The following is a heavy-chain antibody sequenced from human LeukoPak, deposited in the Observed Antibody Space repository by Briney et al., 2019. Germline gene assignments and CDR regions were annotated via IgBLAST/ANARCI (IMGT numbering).Heavy chain of an antibody. CDR3: ARDWFHAIDY. V-gene: IGHV3-23*01. Sequence: GGTLRLSCAASGITFSSYGMSWVRQAPGKGLEWVSSISSTGGTTYYADSVKGRFTISRDNAKNTLYLQMNSLRDEDTAVYYCARDWFHAIDYWGQGTLVTVSS. CDR1: GITFSSYG. J-gene: IGHJ4*02. CDR2: ISSTGGTT. D-gene: IGHD2/OR15-2a*01.